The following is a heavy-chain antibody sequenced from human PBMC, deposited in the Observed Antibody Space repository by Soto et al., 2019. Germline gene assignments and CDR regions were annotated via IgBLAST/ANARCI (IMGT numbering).Heavy chain of an antibody. Sequence: GGSLRLSCAASGFTFSSYAMSWVRQAPGKGLEWVSAISGSGGSTYYADSVKGRFTISRDNSKNTLYLQMNSLRAEDTAVYYCAKVAGWCSGGSCYPVDYWGQGTLVTVSS. J-gene: IGHJ4*02. D-gene: IGHD2-15*01. CDR2: ISGSGGST. CDR1: GFTFSSYA. V-gene: IGHV3-23*01. CDR3: AKVAGWCSGGSCYPVDY.